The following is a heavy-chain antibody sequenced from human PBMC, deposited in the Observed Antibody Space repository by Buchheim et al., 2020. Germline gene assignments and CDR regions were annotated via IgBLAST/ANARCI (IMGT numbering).Heavy chain of an antibody. D-gene: IGHD3-22*01. Sequence: QVQLQESGPGLVKPSETLSLTCTVSGGSISSSSYYWGWIRQPPGKGLEWIGSIYYSGSTYYNPSLKSRVTISVDTSKNQFSLKLSSVTAADTAVYYCASHEAYYYDSSGYYWGQDDYWGQGTL. CDR3: ASHEAYYYDSSGYYWGQDDY. CDR1: GGSISSSSYY. J-gene: IGHJ4*02. CDR2: IYYSGST. V-gene: IGHV4-39*01.